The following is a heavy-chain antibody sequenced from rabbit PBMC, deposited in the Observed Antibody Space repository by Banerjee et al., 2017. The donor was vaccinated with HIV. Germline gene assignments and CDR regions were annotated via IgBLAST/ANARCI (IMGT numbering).Heavy chain of an antibody. V-gene: IGHV1S40*01. D-gene: IGHD4-1*01. J-gene: IGHJ4*01. CDR3: ARDLAGAIGWNFVL. Sequence: WVRQAPGKGLEWIACINTSSGNTVYATWAKGRFTISKTSSTTVTLQMTSLTAADTATYFCARDLAGAIGWNFVLWGPGTLV. CDR2: INTSSGNT.